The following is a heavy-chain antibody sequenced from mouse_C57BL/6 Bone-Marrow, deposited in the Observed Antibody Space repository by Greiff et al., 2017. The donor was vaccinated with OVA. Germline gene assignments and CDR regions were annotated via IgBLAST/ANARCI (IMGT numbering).Heavy chain of an antibody. J-gene: IGHJ3*01. Sequence: QVQLQQSGAELVKPGASVKLSCKASGYTFTSYWMQWVKQRPGQGLEWIGEIDPSDSYTNYNQKFKGKATLTVDTSSSTAYMQLSSLTSEDSAVYYCASNYYGSSPFAYWGQGTLVTVSA. CDR1: GYTFTSYW. V-gene: IGHV1-50*01. CDR2: IDPSDSYT. D-gene: IGHD1-1*01. CDR3: ASNYYGSSPFAY.